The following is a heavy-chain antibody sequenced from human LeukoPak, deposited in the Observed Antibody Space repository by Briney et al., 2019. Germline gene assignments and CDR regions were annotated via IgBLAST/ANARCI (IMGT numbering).Heavy chain of an antibody. CDR3: GLDAGDSLDAFDV. V-gene: IGHV6-1*01. D-gene: IGHD7-27*01. CDR2: TYYRSKWYN. CDR1: GDSVSSNSAA. Sequence: SQTLSLTCAISGDSVSSNSAAWNWIRQSPSRGLEWLGRTYYRSKWYNEYSVSVKSRISINPDTSKNQFSLHLNSVTPEDTAVYYCGLDAGDSLDAFDVWGPGTMVTVSS. J-gene: IGHJ3*01.